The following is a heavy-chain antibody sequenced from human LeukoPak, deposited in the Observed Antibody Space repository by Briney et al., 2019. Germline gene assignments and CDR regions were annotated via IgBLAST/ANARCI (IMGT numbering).Heavy chain of an antibody. D-gene: IGHD6-13*01. Sequence: GGSLRLSCAASGFTFSSYAMNWVRQAPGKGPEWVSVISGSGDSTHYADSVKGRFTISTDNSKNTLYLQMNSLRAEDTAVYYCARDSEQQLGRAFDYWGQGTLVTVSS. J-gene: IGHJ4*02. CDR1: GFTFSSYA. CDR3: ARDSEQQLGRAFDY. CDR2: ISGSGDST. V-gene: IGHV3-23*01.